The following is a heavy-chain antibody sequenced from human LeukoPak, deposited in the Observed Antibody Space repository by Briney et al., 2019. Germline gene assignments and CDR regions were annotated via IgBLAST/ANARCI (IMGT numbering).Heavy chain of an antibody. CDR3: ARGNSIAVAGNY. D-gene: IGHD6-19*01. V-gene: IGHV4-59*01. J-gene: IGHJ4*02. CDR1: GGSISSYY. Sequence: SETLSLTCTVSGGSISSYYWSWIRQPPGKGLEWVGYIYYSGSTNYNPSLKSRVTISVDTSKNQFSLKLSSVTAADTAVYYCARGNSIAVAGNYWGQGTLVTVSS. CDR2: IYYSGST.